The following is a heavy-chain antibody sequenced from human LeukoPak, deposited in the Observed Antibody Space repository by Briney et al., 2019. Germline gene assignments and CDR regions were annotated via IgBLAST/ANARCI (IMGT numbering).Heavy chain of an antibody. Sequence: PSETLSLTCTVSGGSISSSSYYWGWIRQPPGKGLGWIGSIYYSGSTYYNPSLKSRVTISVDTSKNQFSLKLSSVTAADTAVYYCARHVGFLDRPGYYMDVWGKGTTVTVSS. D-gene: IGHD3/OR15-3a*01. CDR2: IYYSGST. CDR3: ARHVGFLDRPGYYMDV. J-gene: IGHJ6*03. V-gene: IGHV4-39*01. CDR1: GGSISSSSYY.